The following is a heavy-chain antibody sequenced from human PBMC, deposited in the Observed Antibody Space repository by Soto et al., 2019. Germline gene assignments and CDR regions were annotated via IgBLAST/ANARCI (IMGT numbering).Heavy chain of an antibody. J-gene: IGHJ5*02. D-gene: IGHD3-10*01. V-gene: IGHV3-33*01. CDR3: ARYRSDYYGSGSYYGWFDP. CDR2: IWYDGSNK. Sequence: GGSLRLPCAASGFTFSSYGMHWVRQAPGKGLEWVAVIWYDGSNKYYADSVKGRFTISRDNSKNTLYLQMNSLRAEDTAVYYCARYRSDYYGSGSYYGWFDPWGQGTLVTVSS. CDR1: GFTFSSYG.